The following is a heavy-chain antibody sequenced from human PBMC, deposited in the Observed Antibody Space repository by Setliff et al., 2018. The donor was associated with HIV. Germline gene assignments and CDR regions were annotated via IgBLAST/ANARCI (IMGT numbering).Heavy chain of an antibody. CDR3: IIAYSSGWLAPMGFDS. D-gene: IGHD6-19*01. CDR1: GYTFTSYG. J-gene: IGHJ4*02. CDR2: ISAYNGNT. V-gene: IGHV1-18*01. Sequence: ASVKVSCKASGYTFTSYGISWVRQAPGQGLEWMGWISAYNGNTNYAQKLQGRVTMTTDTSTSTAYMELRSLRSDDTAVYYCIIAYSSGWLAPMGFDSWGQGTLVTVSS.